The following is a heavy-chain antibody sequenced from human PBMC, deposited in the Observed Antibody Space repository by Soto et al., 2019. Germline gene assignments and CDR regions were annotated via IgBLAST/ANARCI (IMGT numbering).Heavy chain of an antibody. CDR1: GYTFTNYG. D-gene: IGHD2-2*01. Sequence: ASVKVSCKASGYTFTNYGVTWVRQAPGQGLEWMGWISAYTDNPNYAQKFQGRVTMTIDTSTTTAYMDLRSLTSDDTAVYYCARVIPGAEAWFGPWGQGTRVTVS. CDR3: ARVIPGAEAWFGP. V-gene: IGHV1-18*01. CDR2: ISAYTDNP. J-gene: IGHJ5*02.